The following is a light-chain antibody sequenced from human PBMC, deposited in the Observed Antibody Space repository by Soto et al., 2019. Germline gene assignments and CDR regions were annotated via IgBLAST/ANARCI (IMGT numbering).Light chain of an antibody. CDR1: QSVSSNY. CDR3: QQYGTSPIT. J-gene: IGKJ3*01. V-gene: IGKV3-20*01. Sequence: EIVLTQSPGTLSLSPGERATLSCRASQSVSSNYLAWYQQKPGQAPRLLIYGASSRATGIPDRFSGSVSGTDFTLTISRLEPEDFAVYYCQQYGTSPITFGPGTKVDIK. CDR2: GAS.